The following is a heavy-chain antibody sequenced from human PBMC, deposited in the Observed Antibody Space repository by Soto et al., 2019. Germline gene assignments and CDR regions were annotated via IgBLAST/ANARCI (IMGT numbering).Heavy chain of an antibody. CDR3: ARGARLYYDSSGYYDAFDI. D-gene: IGHD3-22*01. Sequence: EVQLVESGGGLVQPGGSLRLSCAASGFTFSSYWMHWVRQAPGKGLVWVSRINSDGSSTSYADSVKGRFTISRDNAKNTLYLQMNSLRAVDTAVYYCARGARLYYDSSGYYDAFDIWGQGTMVTVSS. CDR2: INSDGSST. J-gene: IGHJ3*02. V-gene: IGHV3-74*01. CDR1: GFTFSSYW.